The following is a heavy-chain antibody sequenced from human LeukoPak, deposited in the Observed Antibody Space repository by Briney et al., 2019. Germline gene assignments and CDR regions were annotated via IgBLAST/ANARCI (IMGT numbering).Heavy chain of an antibody. CDR2: ISYDGSNK. D-gene: IGHD2-15*01. CDR1: GFTFSSYG. J-gene: IGHJ4*02. Sequence: GRSLRLSCAASGFTFSSYGMPWVRQAPGKGLEWVAVISYDGSNKYYADSVRGRFTISRDNSKNTLYLQMNSLRAEDTAVYYCAKVSDIVVVVAATGLDYWGQGTLVTVSS. CDR3: AKVSDIVVVVAATGLDY. V-gene: IGHV3-30*18.